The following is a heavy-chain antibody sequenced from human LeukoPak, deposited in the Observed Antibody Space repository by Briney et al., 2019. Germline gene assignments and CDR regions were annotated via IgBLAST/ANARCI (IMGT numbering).Heavy chain of an antibody. CDR1: GFTFSSYW. CDR2: INSDGSST. J-gene: IGHJ4*02. V-gene: IGHV3-74*01. D-gene: IGHD6-19*01. CDR3: ATRIAVTSFDY. Sequence: PGGSLRLSCAASGFTFSSYWMHWVRQAPGKGLVWVSRINSDGSSTSYADSVKGRFTISRDNAKNTLYLQMNSLRAEDTAVYHCATRIAVTSFDYWGQGTLVTVSS.